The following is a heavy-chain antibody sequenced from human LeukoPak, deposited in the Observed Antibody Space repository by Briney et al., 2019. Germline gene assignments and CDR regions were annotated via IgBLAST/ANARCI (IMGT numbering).Heavy chain of an antibody. CDR1: TLTFSSYS. Sequence: GGSLRLSCAASTLTFSSYSMNWVRQAPGEGLEWVSSISSSSSYIYYADSVKGRFTISRDNAKNSLYLQMNSLRAEDTAVYYCARIGVVVAAVLLDYWGQGTLVTVSS. V-gene: IGHV3-21*01. J-gene: IGHJ4*02. D-gene: IGHD2-15*01. CDR3: ARIGVVVAAVLLDY. CDR2: ISSSSSYI.